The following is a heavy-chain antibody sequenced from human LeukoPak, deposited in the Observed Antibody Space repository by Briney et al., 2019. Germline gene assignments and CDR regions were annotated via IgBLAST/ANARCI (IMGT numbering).Heavy chain of an antibody. CDR1: GFTFSSYA. V-gene: IGHV3-48*01. D-gene: IGHD6-13*01. CDR3: ARDPPPYSSSWFRGLGAFDI. J-gene: IGHJ3*02. CDR2: ISSSSSTI. Sequence: GGSLRLSCAASGFTFSSYAMSWVRQAPGKGLEWVSYISSSSSTIYYADSVKGRFTISRDNAKNSLYLQMNSLRAEDTAVYYCARDPPPYSSSWFRGLGAFDIWGQGTMVTVSS.